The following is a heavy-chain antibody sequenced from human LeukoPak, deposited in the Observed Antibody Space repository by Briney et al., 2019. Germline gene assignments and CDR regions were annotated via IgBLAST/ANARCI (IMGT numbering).Heavy chain of an antibody. J-gene: IGHJ5*02. CDR3: ASLSSGWYGARWFDP. CDR1: GGSISSGDYY. CDR2: IYYSGST. V-gene: IGHV4-30-4*01. Sequence: SQTLSLTCTVSGGSISSGDYYWSWIRQPPGKGLEWIGYIYYSGSTNYNPSLKSRVTISVDTSKNQFSLKLSSVTAADTAVYYCASLSSGWYGARWFDPWGQGTLVTVSS. D-gene: IGHD6-19*01.